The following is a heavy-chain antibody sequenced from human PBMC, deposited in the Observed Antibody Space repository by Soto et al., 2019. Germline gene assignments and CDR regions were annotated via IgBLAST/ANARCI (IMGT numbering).Heavy chain of an antibody. V-gene: IGHV1-58*01. CDR2: IVVGSGDT. D-gene: IGHD6-13*01. Sequence: SVKVSCKASGFTFTSSAVQWVRQARGQRLEWIGWIVVGSGDTNYAQKFQERVTITRDMSTSTAYMELSSLRSEDTAVYYCAAGPSSWGSFDYWGQGTLVTVSS. CDR3: AAGPSSWGSFDY. CDR1: GFTFTSSA. J-gene: IGHJ4*02.